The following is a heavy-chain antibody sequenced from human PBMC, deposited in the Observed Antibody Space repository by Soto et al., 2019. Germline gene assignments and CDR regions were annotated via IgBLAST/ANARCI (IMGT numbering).Heavy chain of an antibody. CDR2: IYWDDDK. CDR1: GFSLTTSGVG. J-gene: IGHJ4*02. V-gene: IGHV2-5*02. CDR3: AHRGYMYGNWDHGYFDY. D-gene: IGHD7-27*01. Sequence: QITLKESGPTRVKPTQTLALTCTFSGFSLTTSGVGVGWIRKTPGKALEWLAVIYWDDDKRYNPSLKNRLTITKDTSKNQVVLIMADMDPVDTGTYFCAHRGYMYGNWDHGYFDYWGQGTLVTVS.